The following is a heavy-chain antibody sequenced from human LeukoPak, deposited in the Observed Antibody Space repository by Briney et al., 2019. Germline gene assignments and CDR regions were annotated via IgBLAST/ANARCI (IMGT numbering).Heavy chain of an antibody. Sequence: GGSLRLSCAASGFTFSSHAMSWVRQAPGKGLEWVSVISGSGSNTYYADSVRGRFTISRDNSKNTLYLQMNSLRAEDTAVYYCAKAERYCGGDCYPYYFDYWGQGTLVTVSS. CDR2: ISGSGSNT. D-gene: IGHD2-21*02. J-gene: IGHJ4*02. V-gene: IGHV3-23*01. CDR1: GFTFSSHA. CDR3: AKAERYCGGDCYPYYFDY.